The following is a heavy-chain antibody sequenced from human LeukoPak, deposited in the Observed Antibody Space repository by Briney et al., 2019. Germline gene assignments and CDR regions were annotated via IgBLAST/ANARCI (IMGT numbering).Heavy chain of an antibody. Sequence: EESLKISCNASGYSFTTHWIGLVRQMPGKGLEWMGIIYPGDSDTKYTPSFQGQVTISVDKSTNTAYLQWSSLKASDTAIYFCARRNSGYYGFDYWGQGTQVTVSS. V-gene: IGHV5-51*01. CDR3: ARRNSGYYGFDY. CDR2: IYPGDSDT. D-gene: IGHD5-12*01. CDR1: GYSFTTHW. J-gene: IGHJ4*02.